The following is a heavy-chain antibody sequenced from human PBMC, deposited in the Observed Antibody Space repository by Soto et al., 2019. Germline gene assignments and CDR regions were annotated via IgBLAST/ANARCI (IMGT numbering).Heavy chain of an antibody. D-gene: IGHD3-22*01. J-gene: IGHJ4*02. CDR3: AKSSNRVVVIGPLLY. CDR2: ISGIGVST. V-gene: IGHV3-23*01. Sequence: GSLRLSCPASGFTFSSYAMSWVRQAPGKGLEWVSSISGIGVSTYYAGSVKGRFTISRDNSKNTLYLQMNSLRAEDTAVYYCAKSSNRVVVIGPLLYWGQGTLVTVSS. CDR1: GFTFSSYA.